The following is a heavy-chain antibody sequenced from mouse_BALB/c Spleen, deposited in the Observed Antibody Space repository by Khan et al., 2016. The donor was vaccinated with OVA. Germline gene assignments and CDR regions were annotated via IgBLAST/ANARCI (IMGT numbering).Heavy chain of an antibody. CDR1: GYTFTTYW. V-gene: IGHV1-7*01. CDR2: INPTSGYT. CDR3: TRDRIDY. J-gene: IGHJ2*01. Sequence: ESGAELAKPGASVKMSCKASGYTFTTYWMHWVKQRPGQGLEWIGYINPTSGYTDYNEKFKDRATLSADRSSRTAYMQMSSLTSEDSAVDYCTRDRIDYWGQGTTLTVAS.